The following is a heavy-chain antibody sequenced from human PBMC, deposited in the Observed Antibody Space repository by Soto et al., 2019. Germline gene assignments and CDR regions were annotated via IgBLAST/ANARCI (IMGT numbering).Heavy chain of an antibody. J-gene: IGHJ4*02. CDR2: ISSSGSTI. Sequence: QVQLVESGGGLVKPGGSLRLSCAASGFTFSDYYMSWIRQAPGKGLEWVSYISSSGSTIYYADSVKGRFTFSRDNAKNSLYLQMNSLRAEDTAVYYCARDLKVPYYYGSGSYPDYWGQGTLVTVSS. CDR3: ARDLKVPYYYGSGSYPDY. V-gene: IGHV3-11*01. D-gene: IGHD3-10*01. CDR1: GFTFSDYY.